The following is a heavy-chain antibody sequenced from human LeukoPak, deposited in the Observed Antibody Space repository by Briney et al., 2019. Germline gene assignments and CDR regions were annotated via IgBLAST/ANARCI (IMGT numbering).Heavy chain of an antibody. CDR2: IYYSGST. J-gene: IGHJ4*02. Sequence: SETLSLTCTVSAGSISSYYWSWIRQPPGKGLKWIGYIYYSGSTNYNPSLKSRVTISVDTSKNQFSLKLSSVTAADTAVYYCARTSYSYPLDYWGQGTLVTVSS. D-gene: IGHD3-16*02. CDR1: AGSISSYY. V-gene: IGHV4-59*01. CDR3: ARTSYSYPLDY.